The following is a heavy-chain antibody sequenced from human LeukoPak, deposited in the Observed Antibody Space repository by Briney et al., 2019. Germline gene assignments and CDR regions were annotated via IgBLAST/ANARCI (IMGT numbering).Heavy chain of an antibody. CDR2: ISSSSSYI. Sequence: GGSLRLSCAASGFTFSSYSMNWVRQAPGKGLEWVSSISSSSSYIYYADSVKGRFTISRDNAKNSLYLQRNSLRAEDTAVYYCARDRLVVPAVGWFDPWGQGTLVTVSS. J-gene: IGHJ5*02. CDR3: ARDRLVVPAVGWFDP. D-gene: IGHD2-2*01. V-gene: IGHV3-21*01. CDR1: GFTFSSYS.